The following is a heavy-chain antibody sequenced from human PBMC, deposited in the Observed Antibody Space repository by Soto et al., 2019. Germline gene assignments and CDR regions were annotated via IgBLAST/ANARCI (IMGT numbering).Heavy chain of an antibody. CDR2: IYSGDTT. CDR3: TSADPWGDEDF. J-gene: IGHJ4*02. V-gene: IGHV3-66*01. CDR1: GFTVTATS. Sequence: EVQLVESGGGLVQPGGSLRLSCAASGFTVTATSMSWVRQAPGKRLEWVSVIYSGDTTYYADSVKGRFSVSRDMSKNTLYLQMASLRADDTAVYYCTSADPWGDEDFWGRGTLVSVSS. D-gene: IGHD3-16*01.